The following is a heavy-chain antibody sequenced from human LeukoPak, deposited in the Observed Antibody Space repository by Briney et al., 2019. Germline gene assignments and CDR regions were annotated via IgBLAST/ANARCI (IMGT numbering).Heavy chain of an antibody. CDR3: ASYGGPYGTGYYFDY. Sequence: PGGSLRLSCAASGFTFSSYEMNWVRQAPGNGLEWVSYISRSGSTIYYADSVKGRFTISRDNAKNSLYLQMNSLRAEDTAVYYCASYGGPYGTGYYFDYWGQGTLVTVSS. CDR1: GFTFSSYE. J-gene: IGHJ4*02. CDR2: ISRSGSTI. D-gene: IGHD1-1*01. V-gene: IGHV3-48*03.